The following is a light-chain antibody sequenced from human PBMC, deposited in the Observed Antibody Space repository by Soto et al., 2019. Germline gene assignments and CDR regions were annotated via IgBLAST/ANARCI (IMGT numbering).Light chain of an antibody. CDR2: DVL. V-gene: IGKV1-33*01. J-gene: IGKJ5*01. CDR1: QDINNY. CDR3: HQYDKLPIT. Sequence: DIQMTQSPSSLSASLGDRVTISCQASQDINNYLNWFQQKPGKAPKLLIYDVLNLETGVPSRFSGSGSGAYLTLTISSMQPDDIAPSYCHQYDKLPITFGQPTPLEL.